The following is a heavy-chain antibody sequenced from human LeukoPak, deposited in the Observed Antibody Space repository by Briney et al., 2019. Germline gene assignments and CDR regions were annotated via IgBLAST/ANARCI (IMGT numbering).Heavy chain of an antibody. CDR3: ARDIRWSTTSWYYYYMDV. D-gene: IGHD2-2*01. J-gene: IGHJ6*03. CDR1: TFSSYA. V-gene: IGHV4-39*07. CDR2: IYYSGST. Sequence: TFSSYAMSWVRQPPGKGLEWIGTIYYSGSTYCTPSLKSRVTISLDTSKNQFSLKLTSVTAADTAVYYCARDIRWSTTSWYYYYMDVWGKGTTVTVSS.